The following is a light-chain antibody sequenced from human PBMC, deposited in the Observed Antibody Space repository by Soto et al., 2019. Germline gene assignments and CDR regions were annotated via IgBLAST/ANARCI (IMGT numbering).Light chain of an antibody. J-gene: IGLJ2*01. CDR2: EVS. V-gene: IGLV2-14*01. CDR3: SSYTSSSSLLV. CDR1: SSDVGGYNY. Sequence: QSALTQPASVSGSPGQSITISCTGTSSDVGGYNYVSWYQQHPGKAPKLMISEVSNRPSGVSNRFSGSKSGNTSSLTISGLQADDEADYYCSSYTSSSSLLVFGGGTKLTFL.